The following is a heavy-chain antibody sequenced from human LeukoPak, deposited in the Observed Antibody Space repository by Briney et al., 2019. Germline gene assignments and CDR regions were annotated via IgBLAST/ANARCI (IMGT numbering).Heavy chain of an antibody. CDR3: AKDKGSETNYFDY. J-gene: IGHJ4*02. Sequence: GGSLRLSCAASGFTFDDYAMSWVRQAPGKGLEWVSGISWNSGSIGYADSVKGRFTISRDNAKNSLYLQMNSLRAEDMALYYCAKDKGSETNYFDYWGQGTLVTVSS. V-gene: IGHV3-9*03. CDR1: GFTFDDYA. CDR2: ISWNSGSI. D-gene: IGHD1-14*01.